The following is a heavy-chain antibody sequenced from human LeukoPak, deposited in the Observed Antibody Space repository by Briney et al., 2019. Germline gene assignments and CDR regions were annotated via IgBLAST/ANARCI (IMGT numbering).Heavy chain of an antibody. CDR2: IRGNGGGT. CDR3: ARVGQYYDFWSGFDF. CDR1: GFTFSAYA. J-gene: IGHJ4*02. Sequence: GGSLRLSCAASGFTFSAYAMTWVRQAPGKGLEWVSIIRGNGGGTYYADSVKGRFNIFRDNSENTLYLQMNSLRVDDTAAYYCARVGQYYDFWSGFDFWGQGALVIVSS. V-gene: IGHV3-23*01. D-gene: IGHD3-3*01.